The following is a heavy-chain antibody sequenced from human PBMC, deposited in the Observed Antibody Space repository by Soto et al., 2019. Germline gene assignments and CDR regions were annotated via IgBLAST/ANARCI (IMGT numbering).Heavy chain of an antibody. CDR2: IDPSDSYT. Sequence: PGESLKISCKGSGYSFTSYWISCVRQMPGKGLEWMGRIDPSDSYTNYSPSFRGHVTISADKSISTAYLQWSSLKASDTAMYYCARHVATIFGVVTGTETANGYWGQGTLVTVSS. CDR1: GYSFTSYW. D-gene: IGHD3-3*01. J-gene: IGHJ4*02. CDR3: ARHVATIFGVVTGTETANGY. V-gene: IGHV5-10-1*01.